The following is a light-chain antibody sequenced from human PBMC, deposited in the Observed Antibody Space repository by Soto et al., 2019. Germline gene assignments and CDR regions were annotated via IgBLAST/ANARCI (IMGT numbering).Light chain of an antibody. CDR1: QAIYNY. V-gene: IGKV1-17*03. Sequence: DIQITPSPSAMSASVGDRVTIACRASQAIYNYVAWFQQKPGKVPKRLIYAASTLQSGVPSRFSGSGSGTEFTLTISSMQPEPFANYYCLQHSTYPLTFGPGTKVDIK. J-gene: IGKJ3*01. CDR2: AAS. CDR3: LQHSTYPLT.